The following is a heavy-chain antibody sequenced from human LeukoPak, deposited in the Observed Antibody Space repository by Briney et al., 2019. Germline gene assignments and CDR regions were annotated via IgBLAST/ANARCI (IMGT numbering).Heavy chain of an antibody. V-gene: IGHV2-5*02. CDR1: GFSLTTSGVG. J-gene: IGHJ5*02. Sequence: ESGPTLVKPTQTLTLTCTFSGFSLTTSGVGVGWIRQPPGKALEWLAPINWDDQKVYSPSLQSRLSITKDTSKNQVVLTMTNVDPVDTATYYCAHRRDSSGYQYRYWFAPWGQGTLVTVSS. D-gene: IGHD3-22*01. CDR2: INWDDQK. CDR3: AHRRDSSGYQYRYWFAP.